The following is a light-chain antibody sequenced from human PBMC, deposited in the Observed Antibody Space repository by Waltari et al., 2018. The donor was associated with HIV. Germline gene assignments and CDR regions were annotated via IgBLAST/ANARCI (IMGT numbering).Light chain of an antibody. Sequence: PGQSITISCTGTSSDIGGYKYVSWYQQQPGKAPKLMISEVSNRPSGVSNRFSGSKSGNTASLTISGLQAEDEADYYCSSYTTSSTWVFGGGTKLTVL. CDR2: EVS. CDR1: SSDIGGYKY. CDR3: SSYTTSSTWV. V-gene: IGLV2-14*01. J-gene: IGLJ3*02.